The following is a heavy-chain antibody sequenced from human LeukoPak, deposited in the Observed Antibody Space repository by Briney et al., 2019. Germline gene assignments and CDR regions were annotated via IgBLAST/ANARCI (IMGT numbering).Heavy chain of an antibody. V-gene: IGHV4-59*01. CDR2: IYYSGST. J-gene: IGHJ4*02. D-gene: IGHD5-12*01. CDR3: ARGGRGVATFDY. CDR1: GGSISSYY. Sequence: PSETLSLTXTVSGGSISSYYWSWIRQPPGKGLEWIGYIYYSGSTNYNPSLKSRVTISVDTSKNQFSLKLSSVTAADTAVYYCARGGRGVATFDYWGQGTLVTVSS.